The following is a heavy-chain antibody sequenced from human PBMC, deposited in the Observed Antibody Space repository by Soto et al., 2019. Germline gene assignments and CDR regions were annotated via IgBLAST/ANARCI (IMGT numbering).Heavy chain of an antibody. CDR1: GFSFSSYA. D-gene: IGHD1-26*01. Sequence: GGSLRLSSAVSGFSFSSYAMSWVRQAPGKGLEWVSAISGSGGSTYYADSVKGRFTITRDNSKNTLYLQMNSLRAEDLFVYYYAKGFVWELLESWGQGTLVTVSS. J-gene: IGHJ5*02. V-gene: IGHV3-23*01. CDR2: ISGSGGST. CDR3: AKGFVWELLES.